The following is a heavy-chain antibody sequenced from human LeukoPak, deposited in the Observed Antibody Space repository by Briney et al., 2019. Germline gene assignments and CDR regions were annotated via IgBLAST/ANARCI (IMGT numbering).Heavy chain of an antibody. CDR1: GFTFGDYA. V-gene: IGHV3-49*03. CDR2: IRSKAYGGTT. D-gene: IGHD6-19*01. CDR3: TRGIAVAAEARGRDYFDY. J-gene: IGHJ4*02. Sequence: RSLRLSYTASGFTFGDYAMSWFRQAPGKGLEWVGFIRSKAYGGTTEYAASVKGRFTISRDDSKSIAYLQMNSLKTEDTAVYYCTRGIAVAAEARGRDYFDYRGQGTLVTVSS.